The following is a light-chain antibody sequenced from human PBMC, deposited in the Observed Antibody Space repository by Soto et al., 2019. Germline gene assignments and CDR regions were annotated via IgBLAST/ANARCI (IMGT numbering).Light chain of an antibody. Sequence: EIVMTQSPATLSVSPGERATLSCRASQTISSNLAWYQQKPGQAPRLLIHGASTRAAGVPARFSGSGSGTELTLTITSLQSEDFAVYYCQQYHNWPPQYTFGQGTQLQIK. CDR2: GAS. J-gene: IGKJ2*01. CDR1: QTISSN. V-gene: IGKV3-15*01. CDR3: QQYHNWPPQYT.